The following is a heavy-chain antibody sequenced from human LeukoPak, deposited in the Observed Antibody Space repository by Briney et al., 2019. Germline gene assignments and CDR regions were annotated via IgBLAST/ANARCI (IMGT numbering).Heavy chain of an antibody. CDR2: IIPIFGTA. CDR1: GGTFSSYA. D-gene: IGHD2-15*01. CDR3: AVVAATTDFDY. V-gene: IGHV1-69*05. J-gene: IGHJ4*02. Sequence: SVKVSCKASGGTFSSYAIGWVRQAPGQGLEWMGRIIPIFGTANYAQKFQGRVTITTDESTSTAYMELSSLRSEDTAVYYCAVVAATTDFDYWGQGTLVTVSS.